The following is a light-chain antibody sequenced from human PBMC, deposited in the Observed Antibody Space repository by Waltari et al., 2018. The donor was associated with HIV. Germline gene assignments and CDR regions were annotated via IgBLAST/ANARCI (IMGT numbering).Light chain of an antibody. CDR2: EDY. Sequence: SYDLTQPPFVSVSPGQTASISCSGDRLGEKYVFWYEQKSGQSPVLVIYEDYKRPPGISERFSGSRSGDTATLTISGAQAMDEANYYCQSWDSNFYVFGTGTKVTVL. CDR1: RLGEKY. J-gene: IGLJ1*01. CDR3: QSWDSNFYV. V-gene: IGLV3-1*01.